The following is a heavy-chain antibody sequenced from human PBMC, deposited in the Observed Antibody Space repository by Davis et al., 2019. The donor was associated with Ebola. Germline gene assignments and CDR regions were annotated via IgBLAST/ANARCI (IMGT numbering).Heavy chain of an antibody. Sequence: GGSLRLSCAASGFTLSVYSIHWVRQAPGKGLEWVAFKRYVGRNEYYADSVKGRFTISSDHSKNTLYLQMNSLRAEDTAVYYCAKSGLSFGVVKYHYGMDVWGKGTTVTVSS. V-gene: IGHV3-30*02. CDR2: KRYVGRNE. CDR3: AKSGLSFGVVKYHYGMDV. CDR1: GFTLSVYS. J-gene: IGHJ6*04. D-gene: IGHD3-3*01.